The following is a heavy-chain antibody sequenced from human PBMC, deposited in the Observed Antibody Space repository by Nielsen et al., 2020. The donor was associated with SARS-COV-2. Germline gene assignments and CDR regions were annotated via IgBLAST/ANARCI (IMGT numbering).Heavy chain of an antibody. D-gene: IGHD3-22*01. Sequence: ASVKVSCKASGYSFTTYAIHWVRQAPGQRLEWIGWINSDKGNTKYSQNFQGRLTITRDTSATTSYLELSSLTSGDTAVYYCARDRHYLPYYGDTSGLDAFDIWGQGTMVTVSS. CDR3: ARDRHYLPYYGDTSGLDAFDI. CDR1: GYSFTTYA. V-gene: IGHV1-3*01. CDR2: INSDKGNT. J-gene: IGHJ3*02.